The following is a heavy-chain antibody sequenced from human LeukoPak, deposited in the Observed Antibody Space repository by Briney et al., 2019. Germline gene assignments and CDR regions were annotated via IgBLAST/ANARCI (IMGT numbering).Heavy chain of an antibody. J-gene: IGHJ4*02. Sequence: PGGSLRLSCAASGFTFDDYAMHWVRQAPGKGLEWVSGISWNSGSIGYADSVKGRFTISRDNAKNSLYLQMNSLRAEDTALYYCAKVASWLMYTNYFDYWGQGTLVTVPS. CDR3: AKVASWLMYTNYFDY. CDR1: GFTFDDYA. D-gene: IGHD3-16*01. V-gene: IGHV3-9*01. CDR2: ISWNSGSI.